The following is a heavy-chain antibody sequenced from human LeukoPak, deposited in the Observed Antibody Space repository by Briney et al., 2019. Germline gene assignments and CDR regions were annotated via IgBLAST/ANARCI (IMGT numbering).Heavy chain of an antibody. CDR2: IYSSGTT. J-gene: IGHJ4*02. CDR1: GFTVSSDY. CDR3: GKNNY. Sequence: GGSLRLSCAASGFTVSSDYMTWVRQAPGKGLEWVSIIYSSGTTYYADSVKDRFTISRDNSKNTVFLQMNSLRPEDTAFYYCGKNNYWGQGTLVTVSS. V-gene: IGHV3-53*01.